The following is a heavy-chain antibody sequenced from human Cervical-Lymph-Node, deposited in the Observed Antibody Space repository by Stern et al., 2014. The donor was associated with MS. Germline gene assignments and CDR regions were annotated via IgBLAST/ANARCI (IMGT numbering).Heavy chain of an antibody. V-gene: IGHV4-39*01. J-gene: IGHJ4*02. CDR1: GGSIRSSSYY. CDR3: ARQGDAMTVDH. Sequence: QVQLQESGPGLVKPSETLSLTCTVSGGSIRSSSYYWGWIRQPPGKGLEWIGSIYYSGTPSYTPPLKIRVPISVDTSKTQFSLKLSSVPAADTAVYYCARQGDAMTVDHWGQGTLVTVSS. D-gene: IGHD2-21*02. CDR2: IYYSGTP.